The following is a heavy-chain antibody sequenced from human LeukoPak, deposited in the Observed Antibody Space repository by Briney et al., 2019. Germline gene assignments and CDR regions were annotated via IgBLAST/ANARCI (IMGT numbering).Heavy chain of an antibody. CDR1: GYTFTSYD. CDR2: MNPNSGNT. CDR3: ARAIAAYYYYYYMDV. D-gene: IGHD6-13*01. Sequence: ASVKVSCKASGYTFTSYDINWVRQAPGRGLEWMGWMNPNSGNTGYAQKFQGRVTITRNTSISTAYMELSSLRSEDTAVYYCARAIAAYYYYYYMDVWGKGTTVTVSS. V-gene: IGHV1-8*03. J-gene: IGHJ6*03.